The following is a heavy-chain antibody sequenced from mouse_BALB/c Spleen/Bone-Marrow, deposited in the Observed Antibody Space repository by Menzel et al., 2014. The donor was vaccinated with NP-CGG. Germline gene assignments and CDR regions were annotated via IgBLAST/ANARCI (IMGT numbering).Heavy chain of an antibody. D-gene: IGHD1-1*01. CDR3: ASYYYGSSRFAY. Sequence: EVKVEESGAELVKPGASVKLSCTASGFNIKDTYMHWVKQRPEQGLEWIGRIDPANGNTKYDPKFQGKATITADTSSNTAYLQLSSLTSEETAVYYCASYYYGSSRFAYWGQGTLVTVSA. J-gene: IGHJ3*01. CDR1: GFNIKDTY. CDR2: IDPANGNT. V-gene: IGHV14-3*02.